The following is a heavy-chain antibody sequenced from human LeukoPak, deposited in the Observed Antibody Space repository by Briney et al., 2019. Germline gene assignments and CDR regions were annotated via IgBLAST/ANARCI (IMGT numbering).Heavy chain of an antibody. CDR3: ARGSYGGLEDAFDI. J-gene: IGHJ3*02. D-gene: IGHD4-23*01. V-gene: IGHV3-30*04. CDR1: GFTFSNYA. Sequence: GGSLRLSCAASGFTFSNYAIQWIRQAPGKGLEWVAVTSYDGRQKYYAASVKGRFTLSRDNSKNSVYVQMNYVIVKDTAVYYCARGSYGGLEDAFDIWGQGTMVTVSS. CDR2: TSYDGRQK.